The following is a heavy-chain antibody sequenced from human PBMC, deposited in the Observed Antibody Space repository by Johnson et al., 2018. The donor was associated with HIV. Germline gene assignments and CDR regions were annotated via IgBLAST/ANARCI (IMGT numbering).Heavy chain of an antibody. D-gene: IGHD2-2*01. CDR2: ISGSGGST. CDR1: GFTFSSYA. J-gene: IGHJ3*02. CDR3: GRGGGYCSSTSCYEDALDAFDI. Sequence: VQLVESGGGVVQPGGSLRLSCAASGFTFSSYAMSWVRQAPGKGLEWVSAISGSGGSTYYADSVKGRFTISRDNSKNTLYLQMNSLRAEDTAVYYCGRGGGYCSSTSCYEDALDAFDIWGQGTMVTVSS. V-gene: IGHV3-23*04.